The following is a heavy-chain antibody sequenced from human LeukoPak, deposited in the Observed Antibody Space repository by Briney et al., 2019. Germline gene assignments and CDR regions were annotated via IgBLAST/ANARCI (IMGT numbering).Heavy chain of an antibody. J-gene: IGHJ4*02. CDR3: ASGVGVTDY. D-gene: IGHD3-3*01. V-gene: IGHV3-74*01. CDR2: INSDGSST. CDR1: GFTFSSYW. Sequence: PGGSLRLSCAVSGFTFSSYWMHWVRQAPGKGLVWVSCINSDGSSTSYADSVKGRFTISRDNAKNSLYLQMNSLRAEDTAVYYCASGVGVTDYWGQGTLVTVSS.